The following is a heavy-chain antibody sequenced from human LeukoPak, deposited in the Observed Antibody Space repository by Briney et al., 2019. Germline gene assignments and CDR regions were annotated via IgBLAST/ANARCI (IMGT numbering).Heavy chain of an antibody. CDR1: GYALSESS. V-gene: IGHV1-24*01. Sequence: GASVKVSCKVSGYALSESSIHWVRQTPGEGFEWLGGFDIEDVETAYAQKFRGRLTMTEDTSTDTAYMELSRLRSDDTAVYYCARDRRYYFDYWGQGTLVTVSS. CDR2: FDIEDVET. J-gene: IGHJ4*02. CDR3: ARDRRYYFDY.